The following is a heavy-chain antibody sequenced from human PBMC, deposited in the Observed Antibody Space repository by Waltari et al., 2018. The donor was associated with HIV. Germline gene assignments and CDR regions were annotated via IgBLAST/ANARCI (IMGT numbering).Heavy chain of an antibody. CDR3: ARGVYYDILTGPIMGYFDY. V-gene: IGHV1-69*01. D-gene: IGHD3-9*01. Sequence: QWQLLQMGAEVKKPLSSVKGSCNASGGSVSNCVYLGVRQAPGKGLEWMGGIIPIFNTRNYAQKFQGRVTITADESTSTAYMELSSLRSEDTAVYYCARGVYYDILTGPIMGYFDYWGQGTLVTVSS. CDR1: GGSVSNCV. J-gene: IGHJ4*02. CDR2: IIPIFNTR.